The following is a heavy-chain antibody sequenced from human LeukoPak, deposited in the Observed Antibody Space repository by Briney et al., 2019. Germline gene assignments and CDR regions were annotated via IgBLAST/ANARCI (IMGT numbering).Heavy chain of an antibody. Sequence: PGGSLRLSCAASGFTFDDYAMHWVRQAPGKGLEWVSGISWNSGSIGYADSVKGRFTISRDNAKNSLYLQMNSLRAEDTALYYCAKDPTVAGIYYYGMDVWGQGTTVTVSS. V-gene: IGHV3-9*01. CDR3: AKDPTVAGIYYYGMDV. CDR2: ISWNSGSI. CDR1: GFTFDDYA. D-gene: IGHD6-19*01. J-gene: IGHJ6*02.